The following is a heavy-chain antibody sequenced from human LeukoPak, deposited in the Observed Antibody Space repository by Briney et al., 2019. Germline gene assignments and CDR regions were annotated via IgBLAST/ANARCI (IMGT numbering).Heavy chain of an antibody. CDR1: GFTFDDYT. J-gene: IGHJ3*02. CDR3: AAGQQLVLDAFDI. Sequence: HPGGSLRLSCAASGFTFDDYTMHWVRQAPGKGLEWVSLISWDGGSTYYADSVKGRFTISRDNSKNSLYLQMNSLRTEDTALYYCAAGQQLVLDAFDIWGQGTMVTVSS. CDR2: ISWDGGST. V-gene: IGHV3-43*01. D-gene: IGHD6-13*01.